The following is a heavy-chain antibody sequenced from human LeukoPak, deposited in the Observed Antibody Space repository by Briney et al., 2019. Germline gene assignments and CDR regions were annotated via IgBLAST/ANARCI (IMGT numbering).Heavy chain of an antibody. D-gene: IGHD3-22*01. CDR1: GYTFTSYY. V-gene: IGHV1-46*01. Sequence: GASVKVSCKASGYTFTSYYMHWVRQAPGQGLEWMGIINPSGGSTSYAQKFQGRVTMTRDTSTSTVYMELSSLRSEDTAVYYCARPLYYYYYDSSGYYSDWGQGTLVTVSS. J-gene: IGHJ4*02. CDR2: INPSGGST. CDR3: ARPLYYYYYDSSGYYSD.